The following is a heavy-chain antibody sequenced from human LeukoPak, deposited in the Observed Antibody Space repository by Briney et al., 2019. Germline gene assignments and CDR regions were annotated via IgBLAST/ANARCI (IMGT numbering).Heavy chain of an antibody. D-gene: IGHD5-18*01. CDR2: IIPILGIA. V-gene: IGHV1-69*04. Sequence: SVRVSCKASGGTFSSYAISWVRQAPGQGGEWMGRIIPILGIANYAQKFQGRVTITADKSTSTAYMELSSLRSDDTAVYYCAREWIPLWPPTFDYGGQGTLVTVSS. CDR1: GGTFSSYA. CDR3: AREWIPLWPPTFDY. J-gene: IGHJ4*02.